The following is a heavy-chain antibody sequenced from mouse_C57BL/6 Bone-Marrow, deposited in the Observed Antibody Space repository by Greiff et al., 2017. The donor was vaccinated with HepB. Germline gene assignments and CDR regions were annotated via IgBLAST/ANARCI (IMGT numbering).Heavy chain of an antibody. J-gene: IGHJ4*01. D-gene: IGHD2-4*01. CDR3: ARGDYPYAMDY. Sequence: DVQLQESGPGMVKPSQSLSLTCTVTGYSITSGYDWHWIRHFPGNKLEWMGYISYSGSTNYNPSLKSRISITHDTSKNHFFLKLNSVTTEDTATYYCARGDYPYAMDYWGQGTSVTVSS. V-gene: IGHV3-1*01. CDR2: ISYSGST. CDR1: GYSITSGYD.